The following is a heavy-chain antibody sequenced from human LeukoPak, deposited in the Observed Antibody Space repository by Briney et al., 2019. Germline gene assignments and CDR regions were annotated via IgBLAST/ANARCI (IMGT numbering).Heavy chain of an antibody. V-gene: IGHV3-23*01. CDR3: AIIVVVVAATDDY. CDR1: GFTFSSYA. Sequence: GGSLRLSCAASGFTFSSYAMSWVGQAPGKGLEGVSAISGSGGSTYYADSGKGRFTISRDNYKNTLYLQMNSLRAEDTAVYYCAIIVVVVAATDDYWGQGTLVTVSS. D-gene: IGHD2-15*01. CDR2: ISGSGGST. J-gene: IGHJ4*02.